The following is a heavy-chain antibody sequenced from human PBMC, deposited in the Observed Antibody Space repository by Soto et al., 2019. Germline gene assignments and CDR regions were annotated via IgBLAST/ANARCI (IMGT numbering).Heavy chain of an antibody. Sequence: EVRLLESGGGLVKPGGSLRLSCATSGLTFSNYAMSWVRQAPGGGLEWVSSMSGSSSTTYYADSVRGRFTISRDRSKNTVYRQRSSLRAEDTALSYCAKNQERELTRVIDFLGQGTLVTVCS. V-gene: IGHV3-23*01. J-gene: IGHJ4*02. CDR2: MSGSSSTT. CDR3: AKNQERELTRVIDF. CDR1: GLTFSNYA. D-gene: IGHD5-18*01.